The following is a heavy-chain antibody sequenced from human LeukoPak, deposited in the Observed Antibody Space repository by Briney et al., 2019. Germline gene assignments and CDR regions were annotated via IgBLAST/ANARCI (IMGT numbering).Heavy chain of an antibody. V-gene: IGHV1-18*01. CDR1: GYTVTNYG. CDR3: ARDPSSSWSAYYYYGMDV. D-gene: IGHD6-13*01. Sequence: ASVKVSCKASGYTVTNYGISWVRQAPGQGLEWMGWISDYNGNTEYAQKLQGRVTMTTDTSTTTAYMELRSLRSDDTAVYYCARDPSSSWSAYYYYGMDVWGQGTTVTVSS. CDR2: ISDYNGNT. J-gene: IGHJ6*02.